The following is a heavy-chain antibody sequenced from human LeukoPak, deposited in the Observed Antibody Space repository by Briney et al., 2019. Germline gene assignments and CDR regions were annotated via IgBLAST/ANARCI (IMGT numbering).Heavy chain of an antibody. Sequence: PSQTLSLTCTVSGGSISSGDYYWSWIRQPPGKGLEWIGYIYYSGSTYYNPSLQSRVTISVDPSKIQFSLKLGSVTAADTAVYYCASPRARGGSYPFDYWGQGTLVTVSS. CDR3: ASPRARGGSYPFDY. J-gene: IGHJ4*02. V-gene: IGHV4-30-4*08. CDR2: IYYSGST. CDR1: GGSISSGDYY. D-gene: IGHD1-26*01.